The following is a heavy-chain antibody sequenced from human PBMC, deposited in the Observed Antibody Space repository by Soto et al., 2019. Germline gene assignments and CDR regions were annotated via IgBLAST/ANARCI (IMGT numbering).Heavy chain of an antibody. CDR1: GFTFSSYS. CDR3: ARDRYSSSSIYFDY. J-gene: IGHJ4*02. D-gene: IGHD6-6*01. Sequence: GGSLRLSCAASGFTFSSYSMNWVRQAPGKGLEWVSYISSSSSTIYYADSVKGRFTISRDNSKNSLYLQMNSLRDEDTAVYYCARDRYSSSSIYFDYWGQGTLVTVSS. CDR2: ISSSSSTI. V-gene: IGHV3-48*02.